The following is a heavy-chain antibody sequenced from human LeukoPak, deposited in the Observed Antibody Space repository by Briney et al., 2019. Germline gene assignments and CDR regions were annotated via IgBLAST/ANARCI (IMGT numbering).Heavy chain of an antibody. Sequence: SETLSLTCTVSGGSISSSSYYWGWIRQPPGKGLEWIGSIYYSGSTYYNPSLKSRVTISVDTSKNQFSLKLSSVTAADTAVYYCARSVNIWSGYYKAGYYYMDVWGKGTTVTVSS. J-gene: IGHJ6*03. V-gene: IGHV4-39*01. CDR3: ARSVNIWSGYYKAGYYYMDV. CDR1: GGSISSSSYY. D-gene: IGHD3-3*01. CDR2: IYYSGST.